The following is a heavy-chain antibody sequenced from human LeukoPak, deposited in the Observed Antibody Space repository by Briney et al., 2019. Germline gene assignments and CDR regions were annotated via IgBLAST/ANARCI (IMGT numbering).Heavy chain of an antibody. CDR1: GFSICTYS. V-gene: IGHV3-21*06. D-gene: IGHD6-6*01. CDR3: ARDRYDSSVGGMDV. CDR2: LSSSGKYV. Sequence: GGSLRLSCSAAGFSICTYSMNWVRPAPGKGLEWVSSLSSSGKYVYYGESVKGRFTLSRDDAKNELYLQMNSLRAEDTALYYCARDRYDSSVGGMDVWGQGTTVTVSS. J-gene: IGHJ6*02.